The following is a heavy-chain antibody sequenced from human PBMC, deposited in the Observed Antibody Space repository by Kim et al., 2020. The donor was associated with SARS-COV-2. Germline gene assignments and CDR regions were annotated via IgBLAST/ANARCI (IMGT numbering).Heavy chain of an antibody. D-gene: IGHD6-19*01. CDR2: INTNTGNP. Sequence: ASVKVSCKASGYTFTSYAMNWVRQAPGQGLEWMGWINTNTGNPTYAQGFTGRFVFSLDTSVSTAYLQISSLKAEDTAVYYCARLYSSGWKYYYYYYGMDVWGQGTTVTVSS. CDR1: GYTFTSYA. CDR3: ARLYSSGWKYYYYYYGMDV. V-gene: IGHV7-4-1*02. J-gene: IGHJ6*02.